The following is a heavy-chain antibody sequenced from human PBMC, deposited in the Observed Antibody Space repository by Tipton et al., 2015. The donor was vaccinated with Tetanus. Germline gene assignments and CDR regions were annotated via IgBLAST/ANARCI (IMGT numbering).Heavy chain of an antibody. CDR3: ARDMWAAAGSYYYYGMDV. CDR2: IYYSGST. D-gene: IGHD6-13*01. Sequence: TLSLICTVSGGSISSYYWGWIRQPPGKGLEWIGYIYYSGSTNYNPSLKSRVTISVDTSKNQFSLKLSSVTAADTAVYYCARDMWAAAGSYYYYGMDVWGQGTTVTVSS. J-gene: IGHJ6*02. CDR1: GGSISSYY. V-gene: IGHV4-59*01.